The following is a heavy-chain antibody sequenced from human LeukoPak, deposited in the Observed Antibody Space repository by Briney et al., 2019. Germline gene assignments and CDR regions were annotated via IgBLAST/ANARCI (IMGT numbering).Heavy chain of an antibody. CDR1: GFTFGSYA. CDR3: ARDGTVTAGPFDP. V-gene: IGHV3-23*01. CDR2: ISGSGGST. J-gene: IGHJ5*02. Sequence: GGSLRLSCVGSGFTFGSYAMTRVRQAPGKGLEWVAVISGSGGSTYYAGSVQGPFTISRDNSKNTLYLQMNSLTAEDTTVYYCARDGTVTAGPFDPWGGGTLVTVSS. D-gene: IGHD4-17*01.